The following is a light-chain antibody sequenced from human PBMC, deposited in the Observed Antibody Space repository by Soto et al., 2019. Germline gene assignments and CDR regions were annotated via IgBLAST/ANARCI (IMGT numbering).Light chain of an antibody. V-gene: IGLV9-49*01. CDR3: GAALGVGSNFVYQVL. CDR1: SGYSKYK. CDR2: VGTGGIVG. J-gene: IGLJ2*01. Sequence: QLVLTQPPSASASMGASVTLTCTLSSGYSKYKVDWYQQRPGKGPRFVMRVGTGGIVGSKGDGIPDRFSVLDSGLNGYLTIKNIQEEEESGCHCGAALGVGSNFVYQVLFGGVTTVTVL.